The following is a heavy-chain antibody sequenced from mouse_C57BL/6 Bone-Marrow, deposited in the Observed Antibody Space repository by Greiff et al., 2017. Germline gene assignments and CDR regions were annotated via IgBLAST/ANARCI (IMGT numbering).Heavy chain of an antibody. J-gene: IGHJ2*01. CDR2: IHPNSGST. V-gene: IGHV1-64*01. CDR3: AKDVDY. Sequence: QVQLQQPGAELVKPGASVKLSCKASGYTFTSYWMHWVKQRPGQGLEWIGIIHPNSGSTNSNEKFKSKATLTVDKSSRTPYMQRSSRTSEESAVYYCAKDVDYWGQGTTLTVSS. CDR1: GYTFTSYW.